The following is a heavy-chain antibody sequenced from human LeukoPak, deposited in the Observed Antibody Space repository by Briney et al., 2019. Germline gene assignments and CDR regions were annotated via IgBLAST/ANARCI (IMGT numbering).Heavy chain of an antibody. CDR1: RGTFSSYA. CDR3: ARAGYSSSWYGPEVYYYYMDV. D-gene: IGHD6-13*01. J-gene: IGHJ6*03. CDR2: IIPIFGTA. Sequence: GASVKVSCKASRGTFSSYAISWVRQAPGQGLEWMGGIIPIFGTANYAQKFQGRVTITTDESTSTAYMELSSLRSEDTAVYYCARAGYSSSWYGPEVYYYYMDVWGKGTTVTVS. V-gene: IGHV1-69*05.